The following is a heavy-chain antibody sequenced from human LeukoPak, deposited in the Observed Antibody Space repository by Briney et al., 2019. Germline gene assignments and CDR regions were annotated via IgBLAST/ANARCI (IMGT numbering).Heavy chain of an antibody. V-gene: IGHV1-2*02. Sequence: ASVKVSCKASGYTFTGYYMHWVRQAPGQGLEWMGWINPNSGGTNYAQKFQGRVTMTRDTSISTAYMELSRLRSDDTAVYYCARGRSVIVVVTVDWFDPWGQGTLVTVSS. D-gene: IGHD2-21*02. CDR2: INPNSGGT. CDR1: GYTFTGYY. CDR3: ARGRSVIVVVTVDWFDP. J-gene: IGHJ5*02.